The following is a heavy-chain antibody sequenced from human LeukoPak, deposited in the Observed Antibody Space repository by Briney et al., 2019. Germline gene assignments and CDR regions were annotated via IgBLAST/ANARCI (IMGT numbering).Heavy chain of an antibody. V-gene: IGHV1-2*02. CDR1: GYIFTGYY. D-gene: IGHD1-26*01. Sequence: ASVKVSCKASGYIFTGYYMHWVRQAPGQGPEWMGWINPNNGDTKYAQKFQGRVSMTRDTSITTAYMELSRLRSDDTAFYYCARNGQLLSGGNWFDPWGQGALVTASS. CDR3: ARNGQLLSGGNWFDP. CDR2: INPNNGDT. J-gene: IGHJ5*02.